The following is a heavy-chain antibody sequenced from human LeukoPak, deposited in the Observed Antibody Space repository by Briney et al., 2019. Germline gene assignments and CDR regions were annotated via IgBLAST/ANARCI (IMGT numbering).Heavy chain of an antibody. J-gene: IGHJ3*02. Sequence: GGSLRLSCAASGFTLSNYWMHWVRQDPGKGLVWVSRINSDGINTSYAESVKGRFTISRDNAKNSLYLQMNSLRAEDTAVYYCARENEPYYYDSSGYPARGAFDIWGQGTMVTVSS. CDR2: INSDGINT. CDR1: GFTLSNYW. CDR3: ARENEPYYYDSSGYPARGAFDI. D-gene: IGHD3-22*01. V-gene: IGHV3-74*01.